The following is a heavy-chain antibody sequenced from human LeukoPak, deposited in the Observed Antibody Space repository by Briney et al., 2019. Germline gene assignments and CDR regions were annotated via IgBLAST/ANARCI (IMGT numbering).Heavy chain of an antibody. CDR3: ARTQTPTLLDY. V-gene: IGHV4-61*02. CDR1: GGSISSGSYY. CDR2: IYTSGST. Sequence: PSQTLSLTCTVSGGSISSGSYYWSWIRQPAGKGLEWIGRIYTSGSTNYNPSRKSRVTISLDTSKNQFSLKLSSVTAADTAVYYCARTQTPTLLDYWGQGTLVTVSS. J-gene: IGHJ4*02.